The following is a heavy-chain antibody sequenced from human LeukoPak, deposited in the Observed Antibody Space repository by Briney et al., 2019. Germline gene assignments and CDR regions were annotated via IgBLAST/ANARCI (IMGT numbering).Heavy chain of an antibody. CDR3: ARYVVYGSGKYYFDY. D-gene: IGHD3-10*01. Sequence: SETPSLTYTVSGGSVSSTTYYWSWIRQPPGKGLEWIASINYSGSTYYNPSLKSRVTISVDTSENQFSLKLSSVTAADTAVYYCARYVVYGSGKYYFDYWGQGTLVTVSS. CDR2: INYSGST. J-gene: IGHJ4*02. V-gene: IGHV4-39*01. CDR1: GGSVSSTTYY.